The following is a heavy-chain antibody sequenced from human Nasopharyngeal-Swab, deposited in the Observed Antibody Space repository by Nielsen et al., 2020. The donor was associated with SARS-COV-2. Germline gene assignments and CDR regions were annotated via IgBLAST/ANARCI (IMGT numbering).Heavy chain of an antibody. CDR2: INHSGST. CDR1: GGSFSGYY. V-gene: IGHV4-34*01. CDR3: ARGPVGYCSSTSCYEGRGYYGMDV. Sequence: GSLRLSCAVYGGSFSGYYWSWIRQPPGKGLEWIGEINHSGSTNYNPSLKSRVTISVDTSKNQFSLKLSSVTAADTAAYYCARGPVGYCSSTSCYEGRGYYGMDVWGQGTTVTVSS. D-gene: IGHD2-2*01. J-gene: IGHJ6*02.